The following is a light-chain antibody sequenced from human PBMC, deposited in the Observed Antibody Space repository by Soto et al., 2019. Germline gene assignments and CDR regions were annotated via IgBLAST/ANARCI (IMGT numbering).Light chain of an antibody. CDR3: QQYNSYSWT. V-gene: IGKV1-5*03. CDR1: QSISSW. J-gene: IGKJ1*01. Sequence: DIQMTQSPSTLSASVGDRLTITCRASQSISSWLAWYQQKPGKAPKIMIYKASSLESGVPSRFSGSGPGTEFTLTISSLQTDDFATYYCQQYNSYSWTFGQGTKVDIK. CDR2: KAS.